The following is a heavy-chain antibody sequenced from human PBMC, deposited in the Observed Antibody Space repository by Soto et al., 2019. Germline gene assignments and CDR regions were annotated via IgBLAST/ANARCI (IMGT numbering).Heavy chain of an antibody. V-gene: IGHV1-69*13. CDR2: IIPIFGTA. Sequence: ASVKVSCKASGGTFSSYAISWVRQAPGQGLEWMGGIIPIFGTANYAQKFQGRVTITADESTSTAYMELSSLRSEDTAVYYCARDSSSWYAFDIWGQGTMVTVSS. D-gene: IGHD6-13*01. CDR3: ARDSSSWYAFDI. J-gene: IGHJ3*02. CDR1: GGTFSSYA.